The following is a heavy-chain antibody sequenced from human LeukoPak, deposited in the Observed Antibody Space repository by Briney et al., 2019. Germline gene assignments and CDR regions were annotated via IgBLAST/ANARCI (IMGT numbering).Heavy chain of an antibody. CDR3: ARGSSGRSNYYYYGMDV. Sequence: PGGSLRLSCAASGFTFSSYGMHWGRQAPGKGLEWVAVIWYDGSNKYYADSVKGRFTISRDNSKNTLFLQMNSLRAEDTAVYYCARGSSGRSNYYYYGMDVWGQGTTVTVSS. V-gene: IGHV3-33*08. CDR1: GFTFSSYG. CDR2: IWYDGSNK. J-gene: IGHJ6*02. D-gene: IGHD3-10*01.